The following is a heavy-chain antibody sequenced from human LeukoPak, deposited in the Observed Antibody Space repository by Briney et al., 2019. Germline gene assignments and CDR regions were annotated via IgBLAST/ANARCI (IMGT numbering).Heavy chain of an antibody. CDR3: VRDESRDV. CDR2: IYYSGTT. CDR1: GASISTYY. J-gene: IGHJ6*04. Sequence: SETLSLTCTVSGASISTYYWSWIRQPPGKGLEWIGYIYYSGTTNYNPSLKSRVTMSVDTSKNQFSLKLSSVTAADTAVYYCVRDESRDVWGKGTTVTVSS. V-gene: IGHV4-59*12.